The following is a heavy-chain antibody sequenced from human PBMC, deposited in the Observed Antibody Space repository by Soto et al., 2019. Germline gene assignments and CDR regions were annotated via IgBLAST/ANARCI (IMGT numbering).Heavy chain of an antibody. V-gene: IGHV3-66*01. CDR2: IYSGGSR. CDR1: GFTVSSNY. Sequence: EVQLVESGGGLVQPGGSLRLSCAASGFTVSSNYMSWVRQAPGKGLEWVSVIYSGGSRYYEDSVKGRFTISRDNSKNTLHLQMHSLRAEDTAVYYCARAGLTVPTDYYYYLDVWGKGTTVTVSS. J-gene: IGHJ6*03. D-gene: IGHD4-17*01. CDR3: ARAGLTVPTDYYYYLDV.